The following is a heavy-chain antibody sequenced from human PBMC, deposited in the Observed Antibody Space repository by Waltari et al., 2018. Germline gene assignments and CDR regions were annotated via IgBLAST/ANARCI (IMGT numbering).Heavy chain of an antibody. Sequence: QVQLVQSGAEVKKPGSSLKVSCRASRGTLRTYAISWVRQAPGQGLEWMGWISAYNGNTNYAQKLQGRVTMTTDTSTSTAYMELRSRRSDDTAVYYCARGPPGWELGWFDPWGQGTLVTVSS. CDR2: ISAYNGNT. CDR1: RGTLRTYA. D-gene: IGHD1-26*01. CDR3: ARGPPGWELGWFDP. V-gene: IGHV1-18*01. J-gene: IGHJ5*02.